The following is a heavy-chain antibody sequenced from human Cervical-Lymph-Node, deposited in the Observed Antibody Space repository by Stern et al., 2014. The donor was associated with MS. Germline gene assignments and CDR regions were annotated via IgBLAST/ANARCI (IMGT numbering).Heavy chain of an antibody. CDR2: INTYGGTT. V-gene: IGHV1-46*03. CDR1: GYRFTSYY. CDR3: ARDLSQYSYGYFVY. J-gene: IGHJ4*02. Sequence: VQLVQSGAEVTKPGASVKVSCKASGYRFTSYYMHWVRQAPGQGLAWVGIINTYGGTTNYAQNFQGRVTMTRDTSTSTIYMELSSLRSEDTAVYYCARDLSQYSYGYFVYWGQGTLVTVSS. D-gene: IGHD5-18*01.